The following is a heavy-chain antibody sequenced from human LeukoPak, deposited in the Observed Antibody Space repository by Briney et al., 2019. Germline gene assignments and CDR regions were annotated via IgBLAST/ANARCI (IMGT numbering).Heavy chain of an antibody. J-gene: IGHJ4*02. CDR3: ARGFSELRGREGFDY. CDR2: IYTSGST. V-gene: IGHV4-61*02. D-gene: IGHD1-26*01. CDR1: GGSISSDNYY. Sequence: SETLSLTCTVSGGSISSDNYYWSWIRQPAGTGLEWIGRIYTSGSTNYNPSLKSRVTISLDTSKNQFSLNLSSVTAADTAVYYCARGFSELRGREGFDYWGQGTLVTVSS.